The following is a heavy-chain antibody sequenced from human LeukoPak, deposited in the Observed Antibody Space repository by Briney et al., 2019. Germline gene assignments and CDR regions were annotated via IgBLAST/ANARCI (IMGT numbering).Heavy chain of an antibody. J-gene: IGHJ6*03. D-gene: IGHD4/OR15-4a*01. CDR3: ARVGLVDNEYGFYFYMDV. Sequence: ASVKVSCKPSGYTFSDYGITWVRQAPGQGIEWMGWISGYNGNTNYAESLQGRVTMTIDTSTSTAYMDLRSLRSDDTAVYYCARVGLVDNEYGFYFYMDVWGKRTTVIVSS. V-gene: IGHV1-18*01. CDR2: ISGYNGNT. CDR1: GYTFSDYG.